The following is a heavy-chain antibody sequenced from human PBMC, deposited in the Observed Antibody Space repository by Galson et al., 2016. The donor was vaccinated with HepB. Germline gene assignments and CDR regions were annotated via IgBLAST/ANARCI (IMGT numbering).Heavy chain of an antibody. CDR1: GGTFSSFA. V-gene: IGHV1-69*13. Sequence: SVKVSCKASGGTFSSFAINWVRQAPGQGLEWMGGIIPMFGTPNYAQKFRGRVTVTADESTTTAYMELSSLRSQDTAAYYCATRGSGNQGGHYYYAVDVWGQGTTVTVSS. D-gene: IGHD1-14*01. CDR3: ATRGSGNQGGHYYYAVDV. J-gene: IGHJ6*02. CDR2: IIPMFGTP.